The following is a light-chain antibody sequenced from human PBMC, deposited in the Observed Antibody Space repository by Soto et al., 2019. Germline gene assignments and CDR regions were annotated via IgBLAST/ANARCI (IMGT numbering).Light chain of an antibody. CDR2: ATS. CDR3: QQTYTTPRT. V-gene: IGKV1-39*01. Sequence: DTQMTQSPSSLSASVGDRISISCRASQTVSTYLNWYQQKPGKAPNLLISATSTLQSGVPSRFSVSGSGTDFTLTITSLLPEDFATDYWQQTYTTPRTFGQGTKVAIK. J-gene: IGKJ1*01. CDR1: QTVSTY.